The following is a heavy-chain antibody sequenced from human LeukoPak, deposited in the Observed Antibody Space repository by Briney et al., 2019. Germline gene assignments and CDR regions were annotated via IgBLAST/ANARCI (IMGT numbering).Heavy chain of an antibody. CDR1: GGSISSGGYH. Sequence: SETLSLTCTVSGGSISSGGYHWGWIRQHPGKGLGWIGYIYYSGSIYYNPSLKSRVTTSIDTSKNQLSLKLSSVIAADTAVYYCAREWAHVFDIWGQGTIVTVSS. J-gene: IGHJ3*02. CDR3: AREWAHVFDI. V-gene: IGHV4-31*03. CDR2: IYYSGSI. D-gene: IGHD1-26*01.